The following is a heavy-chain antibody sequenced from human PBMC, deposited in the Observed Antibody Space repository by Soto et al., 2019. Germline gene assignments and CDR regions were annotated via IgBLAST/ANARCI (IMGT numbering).Heavy chain of an antibody. CDR3: ARQGDIVVVVAATARAFDI. V-gene: IGHV4-39*01. J-gene: IGHJ3*02. CDR2: IYYSGST. D-gene: IGHD2-15*01. CDR1: GGSISSSSYY. Sequence: QLQLQESGPGLVKPSETLSLTCTVSGGSISSSSYYWGWIRQPPGKGLEWIGSIYYSGSTYYNPSLKSRVTISVDTSKNQFSLKLSSVTAADTAVYYCARQGDIVVVVAATARAFDIWGQGTMVTVSS.